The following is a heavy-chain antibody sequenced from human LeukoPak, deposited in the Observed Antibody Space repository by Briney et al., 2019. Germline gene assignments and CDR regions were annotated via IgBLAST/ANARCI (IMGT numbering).Heavy chain of an antibody. D-gene: IGHD6-13*01. V-gene: IGHV4-59*01. J-gene: IGHJ4*02. CDR1: GGSISSYY. CDR3: ARVRSQLEVDY. Sequence: PSETLPLTCTVSGGSISSYYWSWIRQPPGKGLEWIGYIYYSGSTNYNPSLKSRVTISVDTSKNQFSLKLSSVTAADTAVYYCARVRSQLEVDYWGQGTLVTVSS. CDR2: IYYSGST.